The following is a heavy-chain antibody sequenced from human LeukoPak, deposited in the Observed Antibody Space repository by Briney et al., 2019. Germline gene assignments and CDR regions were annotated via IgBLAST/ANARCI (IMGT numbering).Heavy chain of an antibody. J-gene: IGHJ4*02. CDR1: GFTFSDYY. CDR2: ISSSSSYT. V-gene: IGHV3-11*06. Sequence: GGSLRLSCAASGFTFSDYYMSWIRQAPGKGLEWVSYISSSSSYTNCADSVKGRFTISRDNAKNSLYLQMNSLRAEDTAVNYCARCGSGWYYFDYWGQGTLVTVSS. D-gene: IGHD6-19*01. CDR3: ARCGSGWYYFDY.